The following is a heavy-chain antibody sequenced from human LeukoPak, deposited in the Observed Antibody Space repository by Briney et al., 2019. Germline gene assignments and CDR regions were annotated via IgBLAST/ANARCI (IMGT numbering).Heavy chain of an antibody. Sequence: SETLSLTCTVSGYSISSGYYWGWIRQPPGKRLEWIGSIYHSGSTYYNPSLKSRVTISVDTSKNQFSLKLSSVTAADTAVYYCASTSGWFDPWGQGTLGTVSS. D-gene: IGHD3-10*01. V-gene: IGHV4-38-2*02. CDR3: ASTSGWFDP. CDR2: IYHSGST. J-gene: IGHJ5*02. CDR1: GYSISSGYY.